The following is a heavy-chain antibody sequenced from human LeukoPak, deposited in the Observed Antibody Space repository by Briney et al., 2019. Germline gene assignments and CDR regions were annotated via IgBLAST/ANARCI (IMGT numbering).Heavy chain of an antibody. J-gene: IGHJ4*02. CDR1: GFTFSSYSMN. CDR3: ASTHAGRYYTTFDS. D-gene: IGHD1-26*01. CDR2: VYYTGRT. Sequence: GSLRLSCAASGFTFSSYSMNWVRQAPGKGLEWIGTVYYTGRTYNNPSLKSRISISIDTSSNQFSLKVASVSAADTAVYYCASTHAGRYYTTFDSWGQGTLVTVSS. V-gene: IGHV4-59*05.